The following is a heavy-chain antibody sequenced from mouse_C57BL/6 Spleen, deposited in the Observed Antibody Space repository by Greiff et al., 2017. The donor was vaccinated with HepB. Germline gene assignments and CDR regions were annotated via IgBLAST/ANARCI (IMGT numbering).Heavy chain of an antibody. V-gene: IGHV1-53*01. CDR1: GYTFTSYW. J-gene: IGHJ2*01. Sequence: QVQLQQPGTELVKPGASVKLSCKASGYTFTSYWMHWVKQRPGQGLEWIGNINPSNGGTNYNEKFKSKATLTVDKSSSTAYMQLSSLTSEDSAVYYCARGSRPLRGSSSGFDYWGQGTTLTVSS. CDR2: INPSNGGT. D-gene: IGHD1-1*01. CDR3: ARGSRPLRGSSSGFDY.